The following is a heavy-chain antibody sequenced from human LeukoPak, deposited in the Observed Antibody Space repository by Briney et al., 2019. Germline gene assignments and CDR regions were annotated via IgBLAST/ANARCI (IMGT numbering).Heavy chain of an antibody. V-gene: IGHV4-34*01. CDR3: ARGRGWFGELLTSYFDY. D-gene: IGHD3-10*01. CDR1: GGSISSDY. J-gene: IGHJ4*02. CDR2: INHSGST. Sequence: SETLSLTCTVSGGSISSDYWSWIRQPPGKGLEWIGEINHSGSTNYNPSLKSRVTISVDTSKNQFSLKLSSVTAADTAVYYCARGRGWFGELLTSYFDYWGQGTLVTVSS.